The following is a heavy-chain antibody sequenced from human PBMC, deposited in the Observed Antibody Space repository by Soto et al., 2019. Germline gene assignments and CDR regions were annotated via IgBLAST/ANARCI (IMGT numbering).Heavy chain of an antibody. V-gene: IGHV4-38-2*01. J-gene: IGHJ4*02. D-gene: IGHD3-3*01. CDR2: IYHSGST. Sequence: KASETLSLTCAVSGYSISSGYYWGWIRQPPGKGLEWIGSIYHSGSTYYNPSLKSRVTISVDTSKNQFSLKLSSVTAADTAVYYCARVYYDFWSRYYFDYWGQGTLVTVSS. CDR3: ARVYYDFWSRYYFDY. CDR1: GYSISSGYY.